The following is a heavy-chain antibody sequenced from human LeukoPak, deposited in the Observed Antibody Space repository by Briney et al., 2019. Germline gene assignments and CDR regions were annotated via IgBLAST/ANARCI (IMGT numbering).Heavy chain of an antibody. D-gene: IGHD4-17*01. CDR1: GFTFSSYG. V-gene: IGHV3-33*01. J-gene: IGHJ4*02. CDR2: IWYDGSNK. CDR3: ARAPDYGDYGRYFDY. Sequence: GRSLRLSCAASGFTFSSYGMHWVRQASGKGLEWVAVIWYDGSNKYYADSVKGRFTISRDNSKNTLYLQMNSLRAEDTAVYYCARAPDYGDYGRYFDYWGQGTLVTVSS.